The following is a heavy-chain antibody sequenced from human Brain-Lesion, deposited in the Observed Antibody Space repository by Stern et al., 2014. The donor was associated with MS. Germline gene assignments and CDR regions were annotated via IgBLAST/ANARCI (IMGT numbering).Heavy chain of an antibody. CDR2: FDPEDGET. V-gene: IGHV1-24*01. CDR1: GYTLTELS. D-gene: IGHD1-26*01. CDR3: ATLSPGAGGNYYRHFDY. Sequence: QVQLVESGAEVKKPGASVKVSCKVSGYTLTELSMHWVRQAPRKGLERMGGFDPEDGETIYAQKFKGRVTMTEDTSTDTAYMELSSLRSEDTAVYYCATLSPGAGGNYYRHFDYWGQGTLVTVSS. J-gene: IGHJ4*02.